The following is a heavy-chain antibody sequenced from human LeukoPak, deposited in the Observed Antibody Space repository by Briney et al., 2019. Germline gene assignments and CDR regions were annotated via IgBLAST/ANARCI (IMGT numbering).Heavy chain of an antibody. CDR1: GFTFSSYS. CDR2: ISSSSSTI. Sequence: GGSLRLSCAASGFTFSSYSMNWVRQAPGKGLEWVPYISSSSSTIYYADSVKGRFTISRDNAKNSLYLQMNSLRAEDTAVYYCASETPDFWSGYSPPDYWGQGTLVTVSS. D-gene: IGHD3-3*01. V-gene: IGHV3-48*01. CDR3: ASETPDFWSGYSPPDY. J-gene: IGHJ4*02.